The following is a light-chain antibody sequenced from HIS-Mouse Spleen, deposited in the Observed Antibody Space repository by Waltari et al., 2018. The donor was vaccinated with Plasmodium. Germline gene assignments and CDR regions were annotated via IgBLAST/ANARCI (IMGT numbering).Light chain of an antibody. CDR3: QQRSNWPRVLT. CDR1: QSLSSY. J-gene: IGKJ4*01. V-gene: IGKV3-11*01. Sequence: EIVLTQSPATLSLSPGERATLPCRASQSLSSYLAWYQQKPGQAPRLLIYDASNRATGIPARFSGSGSGTDFTLTISSLEPEDFAVYYCQQRSNWPRVLTFGGGTKVEIK. CDR2: DAS.